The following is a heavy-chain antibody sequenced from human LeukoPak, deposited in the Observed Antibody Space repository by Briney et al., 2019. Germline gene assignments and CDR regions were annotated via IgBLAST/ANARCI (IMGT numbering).Heavy chain of an antibody. CDR3: ASLLGYCSGGSCYAEYFQH. Sequence: ASVKVSFKASGYTFTGYYMHWVRQAPGQGLEWMGWINPNSGGTNYAQKFQGRVTMTRDTSISTAYMELSRLRSDDTAVYYCASLLGYCSGGSCYAEYFQHWGQGTLVTVSS. CDR2: INPNSGGT. J-gene: IGHJ1*01. V-gene: IGHV1-2*02. CDR1: GYTFTGYY. D-gene: IGHD2-15*01.